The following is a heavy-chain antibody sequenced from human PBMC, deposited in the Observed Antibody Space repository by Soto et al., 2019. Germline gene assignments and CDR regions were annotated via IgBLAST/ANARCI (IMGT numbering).Heavy chain of an antibody. CDR3: ARDPPGLDQFDY. J-gene: IGHJ4*01. CDR2: INLNNGKT. V-gene: IGHV1-18*04. Sequence: QGKLVQSGAAVKKPGASVKVSCKASGYTFTRYGISWVRQAPGQGLEWMGWINLNNGKTDYQRRLRGRVTMTTDTYTTTVYMELRNLRPDDTGMYYCARDPPGLDQFDYWGHGTLVTVSS. D-gene: IGHD3-22*01. CDR1: GYTFTRYG.